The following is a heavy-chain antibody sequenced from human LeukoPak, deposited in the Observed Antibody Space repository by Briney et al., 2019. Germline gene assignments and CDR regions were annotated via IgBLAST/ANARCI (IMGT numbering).Heavy chain of an antibody. J-gene: IGHJ4*02. CDR2: ISVYNGNT. Sequence: ASVKVSCKASGYTFTSYGINWVRQAPGQGLEWMGWISVYNGNTNYAQKLQGRVTMTTDTSTNTAYMELRSLRSDDTAVYYCARLDGYNLLVDYWGQGTLATVSS. V-gene: IGHV1-18*01. CDR3: ARLDGYNLLVDY. D-gene: IGHD5-24*01. CDR1: GYTFTSYG.